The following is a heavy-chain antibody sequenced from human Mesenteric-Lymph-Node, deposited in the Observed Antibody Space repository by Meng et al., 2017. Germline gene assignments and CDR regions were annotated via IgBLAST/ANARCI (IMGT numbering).Heavy chain of an antibody. CDR1: GFTFSSYE. D-gene: IGHD5-12*01. CDR2: ISSSGSTI. Sequence: GGSLRLSCAASGFTFSSYEMNWVRQAPGKGLEWVSYISSSGSTIYYADPVKGRFTISRDNAKNSLCLQMNSPRAEDTAVYYCVRMFRGVATTYDFWGQGTLVTVSS. V-gene: IGHV3-48*03. J-gene: IGHJ4*02. CDR3: VRMFRGVATTYDF.